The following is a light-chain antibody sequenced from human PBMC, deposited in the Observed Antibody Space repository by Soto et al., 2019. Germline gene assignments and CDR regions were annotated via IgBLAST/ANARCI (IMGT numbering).Light chain of an antibody. Sequence: QSALTQPASVSGSPGQSITISCTGTSSDVGGYNYVSWYQQHPGKAPKLMIYDVSNRPSGVSNRFSGSKSGNTACLTISGLQAEDEAEYYCSSYTSSSTLGVVFGGGTKLTVL. V-gene: IGLV2-14*01. CDR3: SSYTSSSTLGVV. J-gene: IGLJ2*01. CDR1: SSDVGGYNY. CDR2: DVS.